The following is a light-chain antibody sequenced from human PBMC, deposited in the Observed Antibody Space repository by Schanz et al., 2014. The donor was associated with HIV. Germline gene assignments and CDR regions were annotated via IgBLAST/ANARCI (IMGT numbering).Light chain of an antibody. CDR2: AAS. CDR1: QGISSY. J-gene: IGKJ2*01. Sequence: AIRITQSPSSLSASTGDRVTITCRASQGISSYLAWYQQKLGKAPKLLIYAASTLQSGVPSRFSGSGSGTDFTLTISCLQSEDFATYYCQQYYSYPPYTFGQGTKLEIK. V-gene: IGKV1-8*01. CDR3: QQYYSYPPYT.